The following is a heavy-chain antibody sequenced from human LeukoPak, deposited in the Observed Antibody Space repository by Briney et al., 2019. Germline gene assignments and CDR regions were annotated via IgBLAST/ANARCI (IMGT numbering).Heavy chain of an antibody. CDR1: GFTFSSKW. Sequence: GGSLRLSCAASGFTFSSKWMSWVRQAPGKGLEWVANIKYDGSEKYCVDSVKGRFTISGDNAKNSLYLQMNSLRVEDTAVYYCAREYELPLDYWGQGTLVTVSS. V-gene: IGHV3-7*01. J-gene: IGHJ4*02. CDR3: AREYELPLDY. CDR2: IKYDGSEK. D-gene: IGHD1-26*01.